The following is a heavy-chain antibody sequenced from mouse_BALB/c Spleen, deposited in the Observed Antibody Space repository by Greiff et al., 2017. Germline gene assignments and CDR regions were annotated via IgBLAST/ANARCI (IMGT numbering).Heavy chain of an antibody. D-gene: IGHD2-1*01. CDR2: ISYSGST. V-gene: IGHV3-2*02. CDR1: GYSITSDYA. CDR3: ARDDGNYGGFAY. J-gene: IGHJ3*01. Sequence: EVKLLESGPGLVKPSQSLSLTCTVTGYSITSDYAWNWIRQFPGNKLEWMGYISYSGSTSYNPSLKSRISITRDTSKNQFFLQLNSVTTEDTATYYCARDDGNYGGFAYWGQGTLVTVSA.